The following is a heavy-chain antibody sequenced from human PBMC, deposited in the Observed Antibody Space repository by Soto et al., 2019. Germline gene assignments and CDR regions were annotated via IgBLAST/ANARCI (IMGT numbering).Heavy chain of an antibody. V-gene: IGHV3-21*01. CDR1: VFTFSSYS. J-gene: IGHJ4*02. CDR2: ISSSSSYI. D-gene: IGHD2-21*01. Sequence: EVQLVESGGGLVKPGGSLRLSCAASVFTFSSYSMNWVRQAPGKGLEWVSSISSSSSYIYYADSVKGRFTISRDNAKNSLYLQMNSLRAEDTAVYYCARVERAYCGGDCYDYWGQGTLVTVSS. CDR3: ARVERAYCGGDCYDY.